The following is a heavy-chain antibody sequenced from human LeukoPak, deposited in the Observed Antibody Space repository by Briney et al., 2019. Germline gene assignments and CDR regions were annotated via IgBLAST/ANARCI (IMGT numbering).Heavy chain of an antibody. J-gene: IGHJ4*02. D-gene: IGHD3-10*01. Sequence: PSETLSLTCAVSGYSITSSSWWGWIRQPPGKGLEWIGYIYHSGTTYYNPSLQSRVTMSVDASKNQFSLKLSSVTAVDTAVYYCARKENVYYYFDYWGQGTLVTVSS. V-gene: IGHV4-28*01. CDR3: ARKENVYYYFDY. CDR1: GYSITSSSW. CDR2: IYHSGTT.